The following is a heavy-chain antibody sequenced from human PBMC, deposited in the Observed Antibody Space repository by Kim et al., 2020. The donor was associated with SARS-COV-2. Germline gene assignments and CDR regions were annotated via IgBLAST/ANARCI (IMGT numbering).Heavy chain of an antibody. CDR2: IKSKTDGRTT. CDR3: TTAVGPDFWSGYDLDY. J-gene: IGHJ4*02. CDR1: GFTFSNAW. Sequence: GGSLRLSCAASGFTFSNAWMSWVRQAPGKGLEWVGRIKSKTDGRTTDYAAPVKGRFTISRDDSKNTLYLQMNRLKTEDTAVYYCTTAVGPDFWSGYDLDYWGQGTLVTVSS. D-gene: IGHD3-3*01. V-gene: IGHV3-15*01.